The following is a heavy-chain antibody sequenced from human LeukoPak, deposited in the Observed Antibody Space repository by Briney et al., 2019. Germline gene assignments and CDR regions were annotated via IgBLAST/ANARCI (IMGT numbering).Heavy chain of an antibody. D-gene: IGHD6-13*01. Sequence: PGGSLRLSCAASGFTFSSNAMTWIRQAPGKGLEWVSAISGSGGSTYYADSVKGRFTISRDNSKNTLYLQMNSLRAEDTAVYYCAKDGSWGGDYWGQGTLVTVSS. CDR3: AKDGSWGGDY. J-gene: IGHJ4*02. CDR1: GFTFSSNA. CDR2: ISGSGGST. V-gene: IGHV3-23*01.